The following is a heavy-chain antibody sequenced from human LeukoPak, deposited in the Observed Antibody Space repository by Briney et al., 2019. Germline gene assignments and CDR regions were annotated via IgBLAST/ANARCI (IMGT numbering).Heavy chain of an antibody. CDR1: RFTFDDYG. CDR3: ARAGGLAYCGGDCYLAS. D-gene: IGHD2-21*01. V-gene: IGHV3-20*04. J-gene: IGHJ5*02. Sequence: LPGGSLRLSCAASRFTFDDYGMNWVRQAPGKGLEWVSGINWNGGSTGYADSVKGRFTISRDNAKNSLYLQMNSLRAEDTAFYYCARAGGLAYCGGDCYLASWGQGTLVTVSS. CDR2: INWNGGST.